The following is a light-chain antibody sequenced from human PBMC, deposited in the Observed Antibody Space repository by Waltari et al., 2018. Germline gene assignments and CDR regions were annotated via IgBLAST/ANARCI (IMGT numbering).Light chain of an antibody. V-gene: IGLV2-14*03. CDR3: ASYTTSDSYV. CDR1: SSHVGAYNF. CDR2: DVS. J-gene: IGLJ1*01. Sequence: QSALTQPASVSGSPGQSITISCAGTSSHVGAYNFVPWYQQHPGKAPRLIIYDVSNRPSGVSNRFSGSRSGNTASLTISGLQAEDEADYYCASYTTSDSYVFGTGTEVTVL.